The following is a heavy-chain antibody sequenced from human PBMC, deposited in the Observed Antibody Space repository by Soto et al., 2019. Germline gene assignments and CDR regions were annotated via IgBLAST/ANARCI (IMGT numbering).Heavy chain of an antibody. CDR3: ARDKPQWFGTQGFDP. V-gene: IGHV1-18*01. D-gene: IGHD3-10*01. Sequence: ASVKVSCKASGYTFTSYAMHWVRQAPGQGLEWMGWISAYNGNTNYAQKFQGRVTMTTDTSTSTAYMELRSLRSDDTAVYYCARDKPQWFGTQGFDPWGQGTLVTVSS. CDR2: ISAYNGNT. CDR1: GYTFTSYA. J-gene: IGHJ5*02.